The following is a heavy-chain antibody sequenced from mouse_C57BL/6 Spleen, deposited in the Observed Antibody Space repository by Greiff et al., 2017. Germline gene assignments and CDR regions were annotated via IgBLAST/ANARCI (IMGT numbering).Heavy chain of an antibody. CDR2: IYPSDSDT. CDR1: GYTFTSYW. D-gene: IGHD2-1*01. J-gene: IGHJ2*01. Sequence: VQLQQPGAELVRPGSSVKLSCKASGYTFTSYWMDWVKQRPGQGLEWIGNIYPSDSDTHYNQKFKDKATLTVDKSSSTAYMQLSSLTSEDSAVDYCATIYYGNYGYFDYWGQGTTLTVSS. CDR3: ATIYYGNYGYFDY. V-gene: IGHV1-61*01.